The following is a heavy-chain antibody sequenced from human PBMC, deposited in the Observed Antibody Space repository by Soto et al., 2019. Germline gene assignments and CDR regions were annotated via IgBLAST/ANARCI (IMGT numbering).Heavy chain of an antibody. Sequence: ASVKVSCKASGFTFTSSAVQWVRQARGQRLEWIGWIVVGSGNTNYAQKFQERVTITRDMSTSTAYMELSSLRSEDTAVYYCAADPNLGGSFHIWGQGTMVTVSS. CDR1: GFTFTSSA. CDR2: IVVGSGNT. V-gene: IGHV1-58*01. CDR3: AADPNLGGSFHI. J-gene: IGHJ3*02. D-gene: IGHD1-26*01.